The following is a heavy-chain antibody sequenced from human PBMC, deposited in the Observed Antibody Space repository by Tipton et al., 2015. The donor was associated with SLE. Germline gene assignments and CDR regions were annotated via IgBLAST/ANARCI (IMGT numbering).Heavy chain of an antibody. V-gene: IGHV4-34*01. J-gene: IGHJ3*02. CDR2: INHSGST. Sequence: TLSLTCAVYGGSFSGYYWSWIRRPPGKGLEWIGEINHSGSTNYNPSLKSRVTISVDTSKNQFSLKLSSVTAADTAVYYCASTPTYYYDSSGAFDIWGQGTMVTVSS. CDR1: GGSFSGYY. D-gene: IGHD3-22*01. CDR3: ASTPTYYYDSSGAFDI.